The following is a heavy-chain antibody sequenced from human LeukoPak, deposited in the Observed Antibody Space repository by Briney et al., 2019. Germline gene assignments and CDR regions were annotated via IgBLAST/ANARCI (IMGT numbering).Heavy chain of an antibody. V-gene: IGHV4-4*07. CDR2: IYTSGST. CDR1: GGSISSYY. J-gene: IGHJ3*02. D-gene: IGHD3-22*01. Sequence: SETLSLTCTVSGGSISSYYWSWIRQPAGKGLERIGRIYTSGSTNYNPSLKSRVTMSVDTSKNQFSLKLSSVTAADTAVYYCARDYDSNDAFDIWGQGTMVTVSS. CDR3: ARDYDSNDAFDI.